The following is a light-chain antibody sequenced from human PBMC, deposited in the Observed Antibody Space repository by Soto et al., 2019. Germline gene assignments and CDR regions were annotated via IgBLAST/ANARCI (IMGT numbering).Light chain of an antibody. Sequence: IQLTQSPSSLSASVGDRVTVTCRACQSINIYLNWYQQKPGKAPTLLIYGASTLQSGVPSRFSGGGSRTDFTLTISSLQTEDFATYYCQQSYRSPYTFGQGTKLEI. J-gene: IGKJ2*01. CDR2: GAS. V-gene: IGKV1-39*01. CDR3: QQSYRSPYT. CDR1: QSINIY.